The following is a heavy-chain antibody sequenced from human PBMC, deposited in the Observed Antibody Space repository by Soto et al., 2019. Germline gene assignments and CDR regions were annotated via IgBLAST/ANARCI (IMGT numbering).Heavy chain of an antibody. CDR3: ARRSSWYSLKLTNDAFDI. CDR2: IYHSGST. Sequence: QVQLQESGPGLVKPSGTLSLTCAVSSGSISSSNWWSWVRQPPGKGLEWIGEIYHSGSTNYNPSLKSSVTISVDKSKNQFSLKMSSVTAADTAVYYCARRSSWYSLKLTNDAFDIWGQGTMVTVSS. D-gene: IGHD6-13*01. J-gene: IGHJ3*02. CDR1: SGSISSSNW. V-gene: IGHV4-4*02.